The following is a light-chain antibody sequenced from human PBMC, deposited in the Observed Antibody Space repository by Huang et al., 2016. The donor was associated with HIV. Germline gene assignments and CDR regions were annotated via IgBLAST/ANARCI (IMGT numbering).Light chain of an antibody. J-gene: IGKJ4*01. CDR3: QQHHSWLT. CDR1: QSISNH. CDR2: DAA. Sequence: IVLTQSPATLSWYLGERVTLSCRASQSISNHLAWYQQRPGQAPRILIYDAANGVAGVPARFSGSGSVTDFTLTISSLEPEDFALYYCQQHHSWLTCGGGTKLEVK. V-gene: IGKV3-11*01.